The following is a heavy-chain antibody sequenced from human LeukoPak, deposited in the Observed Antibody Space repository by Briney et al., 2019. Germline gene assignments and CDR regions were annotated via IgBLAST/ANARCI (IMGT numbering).Heavy chain of an antibody. D-gene: IGHD2-21*02. CDR1: GGSISSYY. Sequence: SETLSLTCTVCGGSISSYYWSGIRQPGGKGLEWVGYIYYSGSTNYNPSLKGRVTISVDTSNNQFSLKLSSVTAADTAVYYCAGTYCGGDCYSRLVYYFDYWGQGTLVTVSS. CDR3: AGTYCGGDCYSRLVYYFDY. V-gene: IGHV4-59*01. J-gene: IGHJ4*02. CDR2: IYYSGST.